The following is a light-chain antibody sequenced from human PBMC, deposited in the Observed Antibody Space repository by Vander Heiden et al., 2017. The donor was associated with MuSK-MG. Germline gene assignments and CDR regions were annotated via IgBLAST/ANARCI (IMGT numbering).Light chain of an antibody. CDR1: QSVLYSSNNKNY. J-gene: IGKJ2*01. CDR2: WAS. V-gene: IGKV4-1*01. CDR3: QQYYSTPPVT. Sequence: DIVMTQSPDSLAVSLGARATINCKSSQSVLYSSNNKNYLAWYQQKPGQPPKLLIYWASTRESGVPDRFSGSGSGTDFTLTISSRQAEDVAVYYCQQYYSTPPVTFGQGTKLEIK.